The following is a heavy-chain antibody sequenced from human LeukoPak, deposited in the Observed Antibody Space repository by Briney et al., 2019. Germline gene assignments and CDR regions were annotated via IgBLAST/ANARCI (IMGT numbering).Heavy chain of an antibody. Sequence: GASVKVSCKASGGTFSSYAISWVRQAPGQGLEWMGGIIPIFGTANYAQKLQGRVTMTTDTSTSTAYMELRSLRSDDTAVYSCAREYYYSSGNYYNRIDYWGQGTLVTVSS. CDR1: GGTFSSYA. V-gene: IGHV1-69*05. J-gene: IGHJ4*02. D-gene: IGHD3-10*01. CDR3: AREYYYSSGNYYNRIDY. CDR2: IIPIFGTA.